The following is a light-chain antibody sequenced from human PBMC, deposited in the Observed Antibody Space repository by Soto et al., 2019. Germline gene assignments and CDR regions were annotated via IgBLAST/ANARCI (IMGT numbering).Light chain of an antibody. V-gene: IGKV3-15*01. J-gene: IGKJ4*01. CDR2: GAS. CDR3: QQYNIWPLT. CDR1: QSVIIN. Sequence: EVVMTQSPATLSVSPGERATLSCRASQSVIINFAWYQQKVGQAPRLLIYGASTGATGIPARFSGSGSGTDFTLTIRSLQSEDFALYYCQQYNIWPLTFGGGTQLEIK.